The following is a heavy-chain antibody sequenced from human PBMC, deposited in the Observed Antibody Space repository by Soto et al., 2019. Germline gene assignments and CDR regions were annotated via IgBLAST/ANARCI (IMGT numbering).Heavy chain of an antibody. CDR1: GFTFSSYA. J-gene: IGHJ6*03. Sequence: HPGGSLRLSCAASGFTFSSYAMSWVRQAPGKGLEWVSAISGSGGSTYYADSVKGRFTISRDNSKNTLYLQMNSLRAEDTAVYYCAKAPDGYYYYYYYMDVWGKGTTVTVSS. V-gene: IGHV3-23*01. CDR3: AKAPDGYYYYYYYMDV. CDR2: ISGSGGST.